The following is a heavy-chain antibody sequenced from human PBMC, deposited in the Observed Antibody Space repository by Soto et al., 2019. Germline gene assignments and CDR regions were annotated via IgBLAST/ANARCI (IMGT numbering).Heavy chain of an antibody. CDR1: GDSISSLY. V-gene: IGHV4-59*01. J-gene: IGHJ5*02. Sequence: PSETLSLTCTVSGDSISSLYWRWIRQPPGKGLEWIGYIYYSGSTNYNASLKSRVTISVDTSKNQFSLKLSSVPAADASVYYCGGNGSGSCPGFDPWGQGTLVTVSS. CDR2: IYYSGST. D-gene: IGHD3-10*01. CDR3: GGNGSGSCPGFDP.